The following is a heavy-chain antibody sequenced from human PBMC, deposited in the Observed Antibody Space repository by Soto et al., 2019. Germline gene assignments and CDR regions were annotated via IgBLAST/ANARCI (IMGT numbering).Heavy chain of an antibody. J-gene: IGHJ6*02. CDR1: GYTFTSYY. Sequence: ASVKVSCKASGYTFTSYYMHWVRQAPRQGLEWMGIINPSGGSTSYAQKFQGRVTMTRDTSTSTVYMELSSLRSEDTAVYYCARDRLDIVVVPAPGGMDVWGQGTTVTVSS. D-gene: IGHD2-2*01. CDR2: INPSGGST. V-gene: IGHV1-46*03. CDR3: ARDRLDIVVVPAPGGMDV.